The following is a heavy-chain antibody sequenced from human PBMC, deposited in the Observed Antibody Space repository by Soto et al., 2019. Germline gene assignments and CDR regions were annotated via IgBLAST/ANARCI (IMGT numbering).Heavy chain of an antibody. D-gene: IGHD2-21*01. CDR3: ANRDPYIPEVPFYY. CDR2: IYHSGNS. J-gene: IGHJ4*02. V-gene: IGHV4-4*02. Sequence: QVQLQESGPGLVKPSGTLSLTCAVSGGSISSSNWWSWVRQPPGRGLEWIGEIYHSGNSNYNPSLKSRVTLSVDKSKNQFSLNLTFVTAADTAVYYCANRDPYIPEVPFYYWGQGTLVTVSS. CDR1: GGSISSSNW.